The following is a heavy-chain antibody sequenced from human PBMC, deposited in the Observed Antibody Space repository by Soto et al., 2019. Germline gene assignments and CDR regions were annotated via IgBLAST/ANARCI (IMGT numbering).Heavy chain of an antibody. D-gene: IGHD4-17*01. CDR3: ARAPGFYGNFFDY. Sequence: EVQLVESGGGVVRPGGSLRLSCAAFGFPFDDYGMSWVRQAPGKGLEWVSGINRDGGSTAYADSVKGRFTISSDNAKNSLYLQMNSLRAEDTAFYYCARAPGFYGNFFDYWGQGALVTVSS. CDR1: GFPFDDYG. CDR2: INRDGGST. V-gene: IGHV3-20*04. J-gene: IGHJ4*02.